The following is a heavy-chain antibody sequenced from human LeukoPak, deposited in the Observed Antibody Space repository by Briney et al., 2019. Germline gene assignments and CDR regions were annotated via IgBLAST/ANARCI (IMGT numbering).Heavy chain of an antibody. CDR3: ARDRCGGDCYSGMDV. J-gene: IGHJ6*04. V-gene: IGHV3-48*01. Sequence: GGSLRLSCAASGFTFSSYSMNWVRQAPGKGLEWVSYISSSSSTIYYADSVKGRFTISRDNAKNSLYLQMNSLRAEDTAVYYCARDRCGGDCYSGMDVWGKGTTVTVSS. D-gene: IGHD2-21*01. CDR1: GFTFSSYS. CDR2: ISSSSSTI.